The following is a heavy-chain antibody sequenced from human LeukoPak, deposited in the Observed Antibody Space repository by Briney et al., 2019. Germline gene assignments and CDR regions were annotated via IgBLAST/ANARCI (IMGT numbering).Heavy chain of an antibody. J-gene: IGHJ3*02. CDR3: AREKAYYYDSSANRAFDI. CDR2: ISSSSSTI. V-gene: IGHV3-48*02. D-gene: IGHD3-22*01. Sequence: GGSLRLSCAASGFTFSSYSMNWVRQAPGKGLEWVSYISSSSSTIYYADSVKGRFTISRDNAKNSLYLQMNSLRDEDTAVYYCAREKAYYYDSSANRAFDIWGQGTMVTVSS. CDR1: GFTFSSYS.